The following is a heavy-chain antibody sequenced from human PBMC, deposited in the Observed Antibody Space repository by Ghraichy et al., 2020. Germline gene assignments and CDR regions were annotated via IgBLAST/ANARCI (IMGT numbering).Heavy chain of an antibody. CDR3: ARKGARPGITIFGVATGGWFDP. CDR2: INHSGST. V-gene: IGHV4-34*01. D-gene: IGHD3-3*01. CDR1: GGSFSGYY. Sequence: SETLPLTCAVYGGSFSGYYWSWIRQPPGKGLEWIGEINHSGSTNYNPSLKSRVTISVDTSKNQFSLKLSSVTAADTAVYYCARKGARPGITIFGVATGGWFDPWGQGTLVTVSS. J-gene: IGHJ5*02.